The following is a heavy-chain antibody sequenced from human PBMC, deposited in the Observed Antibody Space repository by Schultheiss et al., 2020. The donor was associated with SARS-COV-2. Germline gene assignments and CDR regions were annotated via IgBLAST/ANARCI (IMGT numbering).Heavy chain of an antibody. CDR1: GGSISSSSYY. CDR2: INHSGST. D-gene: IGHD2-2*01. V-gene: IGHV4-39*07. J-gene: IGHJ6*03. Sequence: SETLSLTCTVSGGSISSSSYYWGWIRQPPGKGLEWIGEINHSGSTNYNPSLKSRVTISVDTSKNQFSLKLSSVTAADTAVYYCARSRPSTNYYYYYYMDVWGKGTTVTVSS. CDR3: ARSRPSTNYYYYYYMDV.